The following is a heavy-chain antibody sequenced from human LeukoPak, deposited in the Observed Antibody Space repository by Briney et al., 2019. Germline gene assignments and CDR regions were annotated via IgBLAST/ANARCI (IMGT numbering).Heavy chain of an antibody. CDR3: TRDPGDYGSPLDY. J-gene: IGHJ4*02. D-gene: IGHD4-17*01. V-gene: IGHV3-49*04. CDR2: IRNKAYGGTT. Sequence: GGSLRLSCTASGFTFADYAMSWVRQAPGKGLEWVGFIRNKAYGGTTEFAVSVKGRFTISRDDSKSIAYLQLNSLKTEDTAVYYCTRDPGDYGSPLDYWGQGTPVTVSS. CDR1: GFTFADYA.